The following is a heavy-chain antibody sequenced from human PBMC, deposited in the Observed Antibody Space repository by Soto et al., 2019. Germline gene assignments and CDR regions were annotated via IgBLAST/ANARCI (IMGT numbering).Heavy chain of an antibody. D-gene: IGHD2-15*01. Sequence: GGSLRLSCAASGFTFSSYSMNWVRQAPGKGLEWVSYISSSSSTIYYADSVKGRFTISRDNDNNSLHLQMNSLSDEDTAVYYCAREPPGYCSGGSCSEDVWGQGTTVTVSS. V-gene: IGHV3-48*02. CDR2: ISSSSSTI. CDR1: GFTFSSYS. J-gene: IGHJ6*02. CDR3: AREPPGYCSGGSCSEDV.